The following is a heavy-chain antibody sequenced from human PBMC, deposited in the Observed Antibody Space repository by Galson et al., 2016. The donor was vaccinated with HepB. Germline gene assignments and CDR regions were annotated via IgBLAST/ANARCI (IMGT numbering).Heavy chain of an antibody. J-gene: IGHJ4*02. D-gene: IGHD1-20*01. CDR2: INAGGGTT. V-gene: IGHV3-23*01. Sequence: SLRLSCAASGFTFSSYTMSWVRRAPGKGLEWVSGINAGGGTTYYSDSVKGRFTISRDNSKNTLDLHMDSLRAEDTALYYCAKVLWGETITNFDYWGQGTLVTVSS. CDR3: AKVLWGETITNFDY. CDR1: GFTFSSYT.